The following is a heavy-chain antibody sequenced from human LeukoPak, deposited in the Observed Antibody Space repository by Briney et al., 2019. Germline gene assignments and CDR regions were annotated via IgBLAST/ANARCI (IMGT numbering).Heavy chain of an antibody. J-gene: IGHJ4*02. Sequence: SLRLSCAASGFPFDDYAMHWVRQAPGKGLEWVSGISWNSGSIGYADSVKGRFTISRDNAKNSLYLQMNSLRAEDTALYYCAKATIRVLRTPSFDYWGQGTLVTVSS. D-gene: IGHD2/OR15-2a*01. CDR3: AKATIRVLRTPSFDY. V-gene: IGHV3-9*01. CDR2: ISWNSGSI. CDR1: GFPFDDYA.